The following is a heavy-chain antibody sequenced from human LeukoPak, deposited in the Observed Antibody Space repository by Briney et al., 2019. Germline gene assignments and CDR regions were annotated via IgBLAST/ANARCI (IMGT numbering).Heavy chain of an antibody. D-gene: IGHD3-10*01. CDR1: GYTFTSYG. CDR2: IIPIFGTA. V-gene: IGHV1-69*13. J-gene: IGHJ3*02. Sequence: ASVKVSCKASGYTFTSYGISWVRQAPGQGLEWMGGIIPIFGTANYAQKFQGRVTITADESTSTAYMELSSLRSEDTAVYYCAREALLTYYYGSGTYVSHAFDIWGQGTMVTVSS. CDR3: AREALLTYYYGSGTYVSHAFDI.